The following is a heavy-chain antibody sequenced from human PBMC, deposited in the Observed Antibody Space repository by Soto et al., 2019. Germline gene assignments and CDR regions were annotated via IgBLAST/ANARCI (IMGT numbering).Heavy chain of an antibody. Sequence: QVQLVQSGAEVKKPGSSVKVSCKASGGTFSSYTISWVRQAPGQGLEWMGRLIPILGIANYAQKCQGRVTITADKSTSTAYMERSSLRSEDTAVYYCARDATTVTNNWFDPWGQGTLVTVSS. V-gene: IGHV1-69*08. CDR2: LIPILGIA. J-gene: IGHJ5*02. CDR3: ARDATTVTNNWFDP. CDR1: GGTFSSYT. D-gene: IGHD4-17*01.